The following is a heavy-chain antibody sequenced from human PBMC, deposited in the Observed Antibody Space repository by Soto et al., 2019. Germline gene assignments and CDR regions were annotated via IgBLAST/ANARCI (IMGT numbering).Heavy chain of an antibody. V-gene: IGHV4-39*01. CDR1: GGSISSSSYY. D-gene: IGHD3-3*01. CDR3: ASLSLGVGVVIYSGWFDP. Sequence: PSETLSLTCTVSGGSISSSSYYWGWIRQPPGKGLEWIGSIYYSGSTYYNPSLKSRVTISVDTSKNQFSLKLSSVTAADTAVYYCASLSLGVGVVIYSGWFDPWGQGTLVTVSS. CDR2: IYYSGST. J-gene: IGHJ5*02.